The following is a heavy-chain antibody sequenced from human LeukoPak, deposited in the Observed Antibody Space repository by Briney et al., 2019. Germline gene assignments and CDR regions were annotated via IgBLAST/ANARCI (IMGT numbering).Heavy chain of an antibody. CDR1: GYTFTGYY. Sequence: RASVKVSCKASGYTFTGYYMHWVRQAPGQGLEWMGWINPNSGGTNYAQKFQGRVTMTRDTSISTAYMELSRLRSDDTAVYHCARKVPAAPFDYWGQGTLVTVSS. CDR3: ARKVPAAPFDY. CDR2: INPNSGGT. D-gene: IGHD2-2*01. V-gene: IGHV1-2*02. J-gene: IGHJ4*02.